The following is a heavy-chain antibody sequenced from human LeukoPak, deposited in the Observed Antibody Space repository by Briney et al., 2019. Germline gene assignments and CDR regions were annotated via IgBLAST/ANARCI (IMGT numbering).Heavy chain of an antibody. CDR2: ISSSSSTI. J-gene: IGHJ4*02. D-gene: IGHD6-13*01. V-gene: IGHV3-48*02. Sequence: PGGSLRLSCEASGFTFTSYWMAWVRQAPGKGLEWVSYISSSSSTIYYADSVKGRFTISRDNAKNSLYLQMNSLRDEDTAVYYCARGGLDFSSSWDFDYWGQGTLVTVSS. CDR3: ARGGLDFSSSWDFDY. CDR1: GFTFTSYW.